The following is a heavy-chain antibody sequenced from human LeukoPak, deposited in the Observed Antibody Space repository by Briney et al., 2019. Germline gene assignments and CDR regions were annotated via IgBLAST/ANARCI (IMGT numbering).Heavy chain of an antibody. CDR2: ISAYNCNT. Sequence: ASVKVSCKPSGYTFPSYGISWLRQAPGQGLEWMGWISAYNCNTNYAQKLQGRVTMTTDTSTSTAYMELSSLRSEDTAVYYCARAGGTTGAFYYYYYPMDVWGQGTTVTVSS. D-gene: IGHD1-1*01. CDR1: GYTFPSYG. CDR3: ARAGGTTGAFYYYYYPMDV. J-gene: IGHJ6*02. V-gene: IGHV1-18*01.